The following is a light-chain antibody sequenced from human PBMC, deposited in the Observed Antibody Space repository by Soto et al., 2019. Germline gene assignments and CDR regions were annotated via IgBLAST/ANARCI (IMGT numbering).Light chain of an antibody. Sequence: EIVLTQSPGTLSLSTGERATLSCRASQSLRRNFLAWYQQKPGQAPSLLIYAASSRATGIPDRFSGSGCGTDFSLSISRLEPEDFAVYYFQQYEIAPQTFGQGTKVEIK. CDR2: AAS. V-gene: IGKV3-20*01. CDR1: QSLRRNF. J-gene: IGKJ1*01. CDR3: QQYEIAPQT.